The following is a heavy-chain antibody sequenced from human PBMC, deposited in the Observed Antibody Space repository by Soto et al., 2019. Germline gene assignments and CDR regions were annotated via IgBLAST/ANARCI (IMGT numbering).Heavy chain of an antibody. Sequence: SETLCLTCTVSGGSISSGGYYWSWIRQHPGKGLEWIGYIYYSGSTYYNPSLKSRVTISVDTSKNQFSLKLSSVTAADTAVYYCARVSPRGYSHGSFLYWCQATLLTLS. CDR2: IYYSGST. V-gene: IGHV4-31*03. CDR3: ARVSPRGYSHGSFLY. D-gene: IGHD5-18*01. CDR1: GGSISSGGYY. J-gene: IGHJ4*02.